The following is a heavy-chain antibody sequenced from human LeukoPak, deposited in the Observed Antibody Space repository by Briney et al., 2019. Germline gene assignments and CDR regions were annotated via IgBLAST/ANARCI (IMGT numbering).Heavy chain of an antibody. V-gene: IGHV4-59*01. J-gene: IGHJ5*02. D-gene: IGHD6-19*01. Sequence: PSETLSLTCTVSGASISSSYRSWIRQPPGKGLEWIGYIYYSGTTKYNPSLKSRVTISVDTSKNQFSLKVNSVTAADTAVYYCARGQPQRYSSGWYVNWFDPWGQGTLVTVSS. CDR3: ARGQPQRYSSGWYVNWFDP. CDR1: GASISSSY. CDR2: IYYSGTT.